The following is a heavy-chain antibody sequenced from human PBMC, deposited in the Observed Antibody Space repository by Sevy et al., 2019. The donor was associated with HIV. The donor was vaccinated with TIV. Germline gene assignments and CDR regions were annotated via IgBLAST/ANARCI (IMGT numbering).Heavy chain of an antibody. CDR1: GFTFRNYA. V-gene: IGHV3-64D*06. CDR2: ISSDGGGT. D-gene: IGHD3-3*01. CDR3: VKDPDYDFWRGDYGMDV. J-gene: IGHJ6*02. Sequence: GGSLRLSCSASGFTFRNYAMNWVRQAPGKGLKYVSAISSDGGGTYYADSGRGRFTISRDNSKNTLYLQMRSLRVEDTAVYYCVKDPDYDFWRGDYGMDVWGQGTTVTVSS.